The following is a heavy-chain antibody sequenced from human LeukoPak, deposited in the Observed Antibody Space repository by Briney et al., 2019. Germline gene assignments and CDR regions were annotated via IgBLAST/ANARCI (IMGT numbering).Heavy chain of an antibody. CDR2: INPNSGGT. CDR3: ARGPPDSNWWMYYFDY. D-gene: IGHD2-8*01. V-gene: IGHV1-2*02. CDR1: GYTFTGYY. Sequence: ASVKVSCKASGYTFTGYYMHWVRQAPGQGLEWMGWINPNSGGTNYAQKFQGRVTMTRDTSISTAYMELSRLRSDDTAVYYCARGPPDSNWWMYYFDYWGQGTLVTVSS. J-gene: IGHJ4*02.